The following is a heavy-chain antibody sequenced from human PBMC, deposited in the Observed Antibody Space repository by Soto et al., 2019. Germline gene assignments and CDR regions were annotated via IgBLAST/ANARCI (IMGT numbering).Heavy chain of an antibody. J-gene: IGHJ2*01. CDR2: ISSSSSYI. D-gene: IGHD2-21*02. Sequence: PGGSLRLSCAASGFTFSSYSMNWVRQAPGKGLEWVSSISSSSSYIYYADSVKGRFTISRDNAKNSLYLQMNSLRAEDTAVYYCASGSTVVTATHWWYFELWGRGTLVTVSS. V-gene: IGHV3-21*01. CDR1: GFTFSSYS. CDR3: ASGSTVVTATHWWYFEL.